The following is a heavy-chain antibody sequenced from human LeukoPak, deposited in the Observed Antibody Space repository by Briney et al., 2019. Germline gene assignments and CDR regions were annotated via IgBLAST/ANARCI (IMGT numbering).Heavy chain of an antibody. V-gene: IGHV1-2*02. D-gene: IGHD6-6*01. CDR2: INPSGST. J-gene: IGHJ4*02. Sequence: ASVKVSCKASGYTFTSYYMHWVRQAPGQGLEWMGIINPSGSTNYAQKFQGRVTMTRDTSISTAYMELIRLRSADTAVYYCARVGRAFTARSSFFDYWGQGTLVTVSS. CDR1: GYTFTSYY. CDR3: ARVGRAFTARSSFFDY.